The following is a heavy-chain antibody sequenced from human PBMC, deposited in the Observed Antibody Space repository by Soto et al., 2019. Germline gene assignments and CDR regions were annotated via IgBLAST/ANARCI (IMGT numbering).Heavy chain of an antibody. CDR3: ARDYVVLLWFGESFDGMDV. CDR2: INAGNGNT. J-gene: IGHJ6*02. Sequence: ASVKVSCKASGYTFTSYAMHWVRQAPGQRLEWMGWINAGNGNTKYSQKFQGRVTITRDTSASTAYMELSSLRSEDTAVYYCARDYVVLLWFGESFDGMDVWGQGTTVTVS. V-gene: IGHV1-3*01. CDR1: GYTFTSYA. D-gene: IGHD3-10*01.